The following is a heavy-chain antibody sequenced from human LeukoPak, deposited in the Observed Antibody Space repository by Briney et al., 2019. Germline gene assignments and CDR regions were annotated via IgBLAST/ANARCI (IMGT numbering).Heavy chain of an antibody. V-gene: IGHV5-51*01. D-gene: IGHD2-21*02. CDR2: IYPGDSDT. J-gene: IGHJ3*02. CDR1: GYNFATNW. Sequence: GESQKISCKGSGYNFATNWIGWVRQMPGKGLEWMGIIYPGDSDTRYSPSFQGQVTISADNSICTAYLQWSSLKASDTATYYCARPQVVVVTTVAFDIWGQGTMVTVSS. CDR3: ARPQVVVVTTVAFDI.